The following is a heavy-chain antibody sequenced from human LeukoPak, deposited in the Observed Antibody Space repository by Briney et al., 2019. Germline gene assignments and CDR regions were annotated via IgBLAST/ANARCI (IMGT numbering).Heavy chain of an antibody. CDR1: GGTFSSYA. CDR3: ASRGSGSYAVDY. CDR2: IILILGIA. J-gene: IGHJ4*02. D-gene: IGHD3-10*01. Sequence: GSSVKVSCKASGGTFSSYAISWVRQAPGQGLEWMGRIILILGIANYAQKFQGRVTITADKSTSTAYMELSSLRSEDTAVYYCASRGSGSYAVDYWGQGTLVTVSS. V-gene: IGHV1-69*04.